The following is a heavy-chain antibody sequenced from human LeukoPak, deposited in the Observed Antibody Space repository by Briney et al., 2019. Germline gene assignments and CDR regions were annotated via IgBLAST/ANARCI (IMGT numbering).Heavy chain of an antibody. J-gene: IGHJ4*02. CDR1: GGSISSYY. CDR2: IYYSGST. V-gene: IGHV4-39*01. CDR3: ARRPGAAPRSGLYYFDY. Sequence: PSETLSLTCTVSGGSISSYYWGWIRQPPGKGLEWIGSIYYSGSTYYNPSLKSRVTISVDTSKNQFSLKLSSVTAADTAVYYCARRPGAAPRSGLYYFDYWGQGTLVTVSS. D-gene: IGHD7-27*01.